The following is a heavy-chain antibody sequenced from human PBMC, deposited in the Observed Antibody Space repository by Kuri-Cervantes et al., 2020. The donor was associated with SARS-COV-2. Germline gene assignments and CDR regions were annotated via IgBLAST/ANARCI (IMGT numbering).Heavy chain of an antibody. Sequence: GGSLRLSCAASGFTFSGHWIHWVRQAPGKGLVWVSSISSSSSYIYYADSVKGRFTISRDNAKNSLYLQMNGLRAEDTAVYYCARDLYSNYDYYGMDVWGQGTTVTVSS. CDR1: GFTFSGHW. J-gene: IGHJ6*02. CDR3: ARDLYSNYDYYGMDV. CDR2: ISSSSSYI. D-gene: IGHD4-11*01. V-gene: IGHV3-21*01.